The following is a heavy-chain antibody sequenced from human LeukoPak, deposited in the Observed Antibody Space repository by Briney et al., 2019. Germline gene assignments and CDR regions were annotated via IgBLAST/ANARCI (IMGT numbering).Heavy chain of an antibody. CDR3: ARSDAAAGTAFDI. CDR2: INPNSGGT. J-gene: IGHJ3*02. V-gene: IGHV1-2*06. CDR1: GYTFTGYY. D-gene: IGHD6-13*01. Sequence: ASVEVSCKASGYTFTGYYMHWVRQAPGQGLEWMGRINPNSGGTNYAQKFQGRVTMTRDTSISTAYMELSRLRSDDTAVYYCARSDAAAGTAFDIWGQGTMVTVSS.